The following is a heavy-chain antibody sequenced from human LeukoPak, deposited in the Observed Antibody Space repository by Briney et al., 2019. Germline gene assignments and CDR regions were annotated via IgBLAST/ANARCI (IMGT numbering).Heavy chain of an antibody. J-gene: IGHJ3*02. CDR3: ARATYYYDSSGYYCDAFDI. CDR2: ISYDGSNK. Sequence: GGSLRLSCAASGFTFSGYPIHWVRQAPGKGLEWVAVISYDGSNKYYADSVKGRFTISRDNSKNTLYLQMNSLRAEDTAVYYCARATYYYDSSGYYCDAFDIWGQGTMVTVSS. V-gene: IGHV3-30-3*01. D-gene: IGHD3-22*01. CDR1: GFTFSGYP.